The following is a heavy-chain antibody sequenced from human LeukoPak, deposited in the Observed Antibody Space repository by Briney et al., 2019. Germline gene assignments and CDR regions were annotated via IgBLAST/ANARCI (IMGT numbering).Heavy chain of an antibody. Sequence: GASVKVSCKASGYTFTTDYIHWVRQAPGQALEWVGIISPNGGSTNYAQKLQGRVTMTTDTSTSTVYMELKSLRSDDTAVYYCARIQSRIIAARPGNPAFDYWGRGTLVTVSS. CDR2: ISPNGGST. CDR3: ARIQSRIIAARPGNPAFDY. D-gene: IGHD6-6*01. J-gene: IGHJ4*02. V-gene: IGHV1-46*01. CDR1: GYTFTTDY.